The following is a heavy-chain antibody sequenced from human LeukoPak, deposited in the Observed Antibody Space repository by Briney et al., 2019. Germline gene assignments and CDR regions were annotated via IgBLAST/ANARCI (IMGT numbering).Heavy chain of an antibody. D-gene: IGHD3-10*01. CDR1: GFTFSSYW. V-gene: IGHV3-21*01. J-gene: IGHJ4*02. CDR2: ISSSSSYI. CDR3: ARGYYGSGSYSDY. Sequence: GGSLRLSCAASGFTFSSYWMNWVRQAPGKGLEWVSSISSSSSYIYYADSVKGRFTISRDNAKNSLYLQMNSLRAEDTAVYYCARGYYGSGSYSDYWGQGTLVTVSS.